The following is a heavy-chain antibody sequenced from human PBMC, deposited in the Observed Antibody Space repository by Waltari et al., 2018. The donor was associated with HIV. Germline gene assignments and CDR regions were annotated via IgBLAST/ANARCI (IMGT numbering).Heavy chain of an antibody. CDR3: ATLRTVTGTIDD. D-gene: IGHD4-17*01. J-gene: IGHJ4*02. V-gene: IGHV4-39*01. CDR2: VYSNGVT. Sequence: QLQLQESGPALVKPSDTLPLTCTVSTSYITQSYSWGWVRQSPGKGLEWIGTVYSNGVTHCTPTLESRVTMSVDTSKNQFSLTFTYVTAADTALYFCATLRTVTGTIDDWGQGILVTVSS. CDR1: TSYITQSYS.